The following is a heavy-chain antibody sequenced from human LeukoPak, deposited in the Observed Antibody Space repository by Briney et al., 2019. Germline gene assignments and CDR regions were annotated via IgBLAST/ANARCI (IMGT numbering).Heavy chain of an antibody. CDR3: ARLKMVRGTTIDY. V-gene: IGHV4-39*07. Sequence: SETLSLTCTVSGGSISSSIDYWGWIRQPPGKGLEWIGSIYYSGSTYYNPSLESRVTISVATSKNQFSLRLTSVTGADTAVYYCARLKMVRGTTIDYWGQGTLVTVSS. CDR2: IYYSGST. CDR1: GGSISSSIDY. D-gene: IGHD3-10*01. J-gene: IGHJ4*02.